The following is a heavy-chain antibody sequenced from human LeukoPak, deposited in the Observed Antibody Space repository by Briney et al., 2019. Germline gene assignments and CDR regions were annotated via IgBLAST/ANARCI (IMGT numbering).Heavy chain of an antibody. V-gene: IGHV3-21*01. CDR2: ISSSSSYI. Sequence: GGSLRLSCAASGFSFSSYTMNWLRQAPGKGLEWVSSISSSSSYIYYADSVKGRFTISRDNAKNSLYLQMNSLRAEDTAVYYCATITMSDNNWFDPWGQGTLVTVSS. CDR1: GFSFSSYT. CDR3: ATITMSDNNWFDP. J-gene: IGHJ5*02. D-gene: IGHD3-10*02.